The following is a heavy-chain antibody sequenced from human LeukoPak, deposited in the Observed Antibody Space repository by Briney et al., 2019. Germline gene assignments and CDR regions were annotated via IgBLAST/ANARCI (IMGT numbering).Heavy chain of an antibody. D-gene: IGHD5-12*01. CDR3: ARIYTGYPGVY. V-gene: IGHV4-38-2*02. CDR1: GYSISSGHY. CDR2: IYRSGAT. J-gene: IGHJ4*02. Sequence: ASETLSLTCTVSGYSISSGHYWGWIRQPPGKGLEWIGSIYRSGATYYNPSLKSRVTISVDTSKNKNQISLSLSSVTAADTAVYYCARIYTGYPGVYWGQGALVTVSS.